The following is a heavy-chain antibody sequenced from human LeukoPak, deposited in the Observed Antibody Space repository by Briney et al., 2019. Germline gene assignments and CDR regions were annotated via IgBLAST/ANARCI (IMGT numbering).Heavy chain of an antibody. V-gene: IGHV4-59*01. CDR3: ARAAWLQLGGDFDI. D-gene: IGHD5-24*01. J-gene: IGHJ3*02. CDR1: GGSISSYY. CDR2: IYYSGST. Sequence: SETLSLTCTVSGGSISSYYWSWIRQPPGKGLEWIGYIYYSGSTNYNPSLKSRVTISVDTSKNQFSLKLSSVTAADAAVYYCARAAWLQLGGDFDIWGQGTMVTVSS.